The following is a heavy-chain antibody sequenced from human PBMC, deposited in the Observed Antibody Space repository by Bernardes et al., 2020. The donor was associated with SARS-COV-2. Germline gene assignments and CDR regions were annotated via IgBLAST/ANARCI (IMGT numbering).Heavy chain of an antibody. Sequence: GSLRLSCAASGFTFSSYWMSWVRQAPGKGLEWVANMKQDGSEKYYVDSVKGRFTISRDNAKNSLYLQMNSLRAEDTAVYYCARDRPEYYDFWSGYWYFDLWGRGTLVTVSS. V-gene: IGHV3-7*01. CDR3: ARDRPEYYDFWSGYWYFDL. CDR1: GFTFSSYW. CDR2: MKQDGSEK. D-gene: IGHD3-3*01. J-gene: IGHJ2*01.